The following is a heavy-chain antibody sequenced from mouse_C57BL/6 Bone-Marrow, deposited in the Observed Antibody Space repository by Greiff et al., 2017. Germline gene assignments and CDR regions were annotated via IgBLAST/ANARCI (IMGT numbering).Heavy chain of an antibody. CDR1: GFTFSSYA. D-gene: IGHD2-3*01. V-gene: IGHV5-4*01. Sequence: EVQGVESGGGLVKPGGSLKLSCAASGFTFSSYAMSWVRQTPEKRLEWVATISDGGSYTYYPDNVKGRFTISRDNANNNLYLQMSHLKSEDTAMYYCARGDGYPLAMDYWGQGTSVTVSS. CDR2: ISDGGSYT. J-gene: IGHJ4*01. CDR3: ARGDGYPLAMDY.